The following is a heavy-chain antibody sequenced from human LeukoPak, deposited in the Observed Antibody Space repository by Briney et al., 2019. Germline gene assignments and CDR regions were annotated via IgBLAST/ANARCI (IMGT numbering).Heavy chain of an antibody. J-gene: IGHJ4*02. D-gene: IGHD2-2*02. CDR3: ARGYCSSISCYNFDN. V-gene: IGHV3-20*04. Sequence: GGALRLSCAPSGFTFADYGRSGVRQAPGKGLEGVSGINRNGGGTGYADSVKGRLTIFRDHAKNSLYLQMNTLGADDTAFYYCARGYCSSISCYNFDNWGQGTLVTVSS. CDR1: GFTFADYG. CDR2: INRNGGGT.